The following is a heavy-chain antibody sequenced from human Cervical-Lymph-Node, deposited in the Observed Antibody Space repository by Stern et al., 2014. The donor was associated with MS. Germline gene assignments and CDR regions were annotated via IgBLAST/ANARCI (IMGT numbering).Heavy chain of an antibody. V-gene: IGHV1-2*02. J-gene: IGHJ4*02. CDR1: GDTFRDYY. CDR2: INPIIGGP. D-gene: IGHD6-19*01. CDR3: ARSWAVPPLDY. Sequence: VQLVESGAEVKKPGASVKVSCKTSGDTFRDYYMNWVRLAPGQGLEWMGGINPIIGGPNYAQKFQGRVTMTRDTSISTAYMEMTRLRSDDTAIYFCARSWAVPPLDYWGQGTPVTVSS.